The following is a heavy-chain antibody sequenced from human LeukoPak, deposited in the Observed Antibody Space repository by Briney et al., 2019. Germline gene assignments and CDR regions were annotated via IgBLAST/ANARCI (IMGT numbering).Heavy chain of an antibody. D-gene: IGHD3-16*01. CDR3: ARLLGDSTIYDL. J-gene: IGHJ5*02. CDR2: INPDGSAE. CDR1: GYTFNRHW. V-gene: IGHV3-7*01. Sequence: GGFLRLSCAASGYTFNRHWMSWVRQAPGKGLEWVATINPDGSAEHHVDSVKGRFIISRDNAENSLSLQMDSLRAEDTAMYYCARLLGDSTIYDLWGQGTLVTVSS.